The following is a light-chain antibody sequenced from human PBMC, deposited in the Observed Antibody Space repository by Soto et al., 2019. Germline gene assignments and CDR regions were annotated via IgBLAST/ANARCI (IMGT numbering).Light chain of an antibody. CDR2: LGS. Sequence: DIVMTQSPLSLPVTPGEPASISCRSSESLLHSNGYNYLDWYLQKPGQSPQLLIFLGSNRASGVPGRFSGSGSGTDFTLEISRVEAEDVGVYYCMQALHPPWTFGQGTKVDIK. CDR3: MQALHPPWT. V-gene: IGKV2-28*01. J-gene: IGKJ1*01. CDR1: ESLLHSNGYNY.